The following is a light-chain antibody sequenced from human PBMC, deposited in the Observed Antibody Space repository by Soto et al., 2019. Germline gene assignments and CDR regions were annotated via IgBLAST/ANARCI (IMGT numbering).Light chain of an antibody. Sequence: EIVLTQSPATLSVSPGETATLSCGASQSLTSYLAWYQQKPDQAPRLLIYGISTRATDIPARFSGSGSGTEFTLTISSRQSEDFAVYYCQQYNNWPLTLGGGTKVDI. J-gene: IGKJ4*01. V-gene: IGKV3-15*01. CDR2: GIS. CDR3: QQYNNWPLT. CDR1: QSLTSY.